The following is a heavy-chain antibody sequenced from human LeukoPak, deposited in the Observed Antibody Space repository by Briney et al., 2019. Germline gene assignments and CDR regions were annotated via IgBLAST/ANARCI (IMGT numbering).Heavy chain of an antibody. V-gene: IGHV4-61*01. CDR3: ARYSIAGPYYFDY. Sequence: SETLSLTCTVSGGSVSSGIFYWSWIRQPPGKGLEWIGYIYYSGSTSYNPSLKSRVTISLDTSKNQFSLKLSSVTAADTAVYFCARYSIAGPYYFDYWGQGTLVTVSS. D-gene: IGHD6-13*01. CDR2: IYYSGST. CDR1: GGSVSSGIFY. J-gene: IGHJ4*02.